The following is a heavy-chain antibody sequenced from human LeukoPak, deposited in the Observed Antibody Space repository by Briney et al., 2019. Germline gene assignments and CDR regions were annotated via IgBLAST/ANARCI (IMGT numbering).Heavy chain of an antibody. Sequence: PGGSLRLSCAAPGFTFSSYWMHWVRQALGKGLVWVSRINSDGSSTSYADSVKGRFTISRDNAKNTLYLQMNSLRAEDTAVYYCAANAPGQQVDYWGQGTLVTVSS. CDR2: INSDGSST. V-gene: IGHV3-74*01. D-gene: IGHD6-13*01. J-gene: IGHJ4*02. CDR1: GFTFSSYW. CDR3: AANAPGQQVDY.